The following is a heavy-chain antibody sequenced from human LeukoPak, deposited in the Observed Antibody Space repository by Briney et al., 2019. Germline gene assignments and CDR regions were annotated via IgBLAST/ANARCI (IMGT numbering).Heavy chain of an antibody. V-gene: IGHV3-30*14. CDR3: ARGLDY. CDR1: GFTFSSYA. Sequence: GGSLRLSCAASGFTFSSYAMHWVRQAPGKGLEWVAVISYDGSNKYYADSVKGRFTISRHNSKNTLYLQMNSLRAEDTAVYYCARGLDYWGQGTLVTVSS. J-gene: IGHJ4*02. CDR2: ISYDGSNK.